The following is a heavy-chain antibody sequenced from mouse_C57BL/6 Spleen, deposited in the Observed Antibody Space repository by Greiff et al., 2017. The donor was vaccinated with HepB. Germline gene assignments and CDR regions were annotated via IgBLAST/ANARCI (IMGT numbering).Heavy chain of an antibody. J-gene: IGHJ1*03. V-gene: IGHV5-6*01. CDR1: GFTFSSYG. Sequence: EVKVVESGGDLVKPGGSLKLSCAASGFTFSSYGMSWVRQTPDKRLEWVATISSGGSYTYYPDSVKGRFTISRDNAKNTLYLQMSSLKSEDTAMYYCARLYGSSYFDVWGTGTTVTVAS. CDR2: ISSGGSYT. CDR3: ARLYGSSYFDV. D-gene: IGHD1-1*01.